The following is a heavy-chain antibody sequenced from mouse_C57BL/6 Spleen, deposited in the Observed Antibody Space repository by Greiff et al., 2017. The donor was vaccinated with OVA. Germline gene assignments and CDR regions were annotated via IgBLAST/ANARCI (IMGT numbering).Heavy chain of an antibody. CDR1: GYTFTSYW. CDR3: ARYHGSSPYFDY. J-gene: IGHJ2*01. CDR2: IDPSDSYT. D-gene: IGHD1-1*01. V-gene: IGHV1-59*01. Sequence: QVQLQQSGAELVRPGTSVKLSCKASGYTFTSYWMHWVKQRPGQGLEWIGVIDPSDSYTNYNQKFKGKATLTVDTSSSTAYMQLSSLTSEDSAVYYCARYHGSSPYFDYWGQGTTLTVSS.